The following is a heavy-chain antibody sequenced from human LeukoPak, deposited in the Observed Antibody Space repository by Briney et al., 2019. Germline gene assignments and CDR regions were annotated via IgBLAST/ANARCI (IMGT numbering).Heavy chain of an antibody. CDR1: GYSISSGYY. CDR3: ARLRRYNWKAIDY. J-gene: IGHJ4*02. Sequence: SETLSLTCTVSGYSISSGYYWGWIRQPPGKGLEWIGSIYHSGSTYYNPSLKSRVTISVDTSKNQFSLKLSSVTAADTAVYYCARLRRYNWKAIDYWGQGTLVTVSS. V-gene: IGHV4-38-2*02. D-gene: IGHD1-1*01. CDR2: IYHSGST.